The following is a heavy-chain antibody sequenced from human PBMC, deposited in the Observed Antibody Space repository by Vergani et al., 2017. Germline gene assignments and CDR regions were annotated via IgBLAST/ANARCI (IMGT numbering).Heavy chain of an antibody. D-gene: IGHD5-12*01. CDR1: GGSISSGSYY. Sequence: QVQLQESGPGLLKPSQTLSLTCTVSGGSISSGSYYWSWIRQPAGKGLEWIGRIHTSGSTHYNPSLKSRVTISVDTSKNQFSLKLSSVTAADTAVYYCARGGGYSGYVDHDAFDIWGQGTMVTVSS. CDR2: IHTSGST. V-gene: IGHV4-61*02. J-gene: IGHJ3*02. CDR3: ARGGGYSGYVDHDAFDI.